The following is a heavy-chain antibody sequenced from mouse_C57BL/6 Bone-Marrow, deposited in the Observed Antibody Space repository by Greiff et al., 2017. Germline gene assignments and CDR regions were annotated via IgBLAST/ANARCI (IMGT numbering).Heavy chain of an antibody. D-gene: IGHD2-5*01. CDR3: ARPYYSNDWYFDV. J-gene: IGHJ1*03. CDR1: GYTFTSYW. Sequence: QVQLQQPGTELVKPGASVKMSCKASGYTFTSYWITWVKQRPGQGLEWIGDIYPGSGSTNYNEKFKSKATLTVDTSSSTAYMQLSSLTSEDSAVYYCARPYYSNDWYFDVWGTGTTVTDSP. CDR2: IYPGSGST. V-gene: IGHV1-55*01.